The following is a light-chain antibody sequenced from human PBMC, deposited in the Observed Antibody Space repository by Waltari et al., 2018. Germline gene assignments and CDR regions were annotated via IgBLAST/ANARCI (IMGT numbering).Light chain of an antibody. V-gene: IGKV1-33*01. Sequence: DIQMTQSPSSLSASVGDGVTITCQASQDIANYLNWYQQKPGKAPKLLVYDASNVHSGVPSRFSGSGSGTHFTFTITGLQPEDIATYYCQQHDHLPFTFGPGTKVDIK. CDR1: QDIANY. J-gene: IGKJ3*01. CDR3: QQHDHLPFT. CDR2: DAS.